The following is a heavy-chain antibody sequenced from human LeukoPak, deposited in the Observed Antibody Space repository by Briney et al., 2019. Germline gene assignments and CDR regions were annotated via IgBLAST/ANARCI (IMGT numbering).Heavy chain of an antibody. D-gene: IGHD3-10*01. J-gene: IGHJ4*02. V-gene: IGHV3-23*01. Sequence: GGSLRLSCAASGFTFSSYGMHWVRQAPGQWLEWVSAISTSGESTYYADSVKGHFTISRDNSKNTLYLQMNSLRAEDTAIYFCAKGSGNGYGSGPFDYWGQGTLVTVSS. CDR3: AKGSGNGYGSGPFDY. CDR2: ISTSGEST. CDR1: GFTFSSYG.